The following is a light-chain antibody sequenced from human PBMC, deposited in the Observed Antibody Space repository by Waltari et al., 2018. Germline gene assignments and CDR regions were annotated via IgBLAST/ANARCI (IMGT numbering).Light chain of an antibody. CDR3: SSYTSSATWV. CDR1: SRDIGAYDY. J-gene: IGLJ3*02. Sequence: QSALTQPASVSGSPGQSITISCTGTSRDIGAYDYVSWYHQHPGKAPKLMIYDVSNRPSGVSNRFSGSKSGNTASLTISGLQAEDEADYYCSSYTSSATWVFGGGTKLTVL. CDR2: DVS. V-gene: IGLV2-14*03.